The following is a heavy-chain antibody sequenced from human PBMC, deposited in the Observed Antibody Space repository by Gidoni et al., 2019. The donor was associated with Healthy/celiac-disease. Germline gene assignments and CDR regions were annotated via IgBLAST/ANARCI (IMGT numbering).Heavy chain of an antibody. CDR2: IYYSGST. V-gene: IGHV4-61*01. CDR1: GGSVSRGTYF. J-gene: IGHJ4*02. D-gene: IGHD5-12*01. CDR3: ARAPDPYYAGYSGYDLPEQPFDY. Sequence: QVQLQESGPGLVKPSETLSLTCTVSGGSVSRGTYFWSLLRQPPGKGLEWIGYIYYSGSTNYNPSLKSRVTISVDTSKNQFSLKLSSVTAADTAVYYCARAPDPYYAGYSGYDLPEQPFDYWGQGTLVTVSS.